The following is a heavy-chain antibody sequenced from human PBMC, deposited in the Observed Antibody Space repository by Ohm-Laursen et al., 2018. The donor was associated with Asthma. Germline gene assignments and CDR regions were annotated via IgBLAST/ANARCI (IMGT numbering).Heavy chain of an antibody. D-gene: IGHD3-10*01. CDR2: IGTAGDT. V-gene: IGHV3-13*01. CDR3: TRTTATGSGSPIPPNF. CDR1: GFTFSTYD. Sequence: GSLRLSCAASGFTFSTYDMHWVRQATGKGLEWVSGIGTAGDTYYAGSVKGRFTLSRENGKNSVYLQMNSLRAGDTAVYYCTRTTATGSGSPIPPNFWGQGTLVTVSS. J-gene: IGHJ4*02.